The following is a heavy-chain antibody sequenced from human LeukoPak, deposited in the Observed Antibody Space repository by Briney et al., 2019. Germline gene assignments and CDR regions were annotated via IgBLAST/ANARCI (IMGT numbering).Heavy chain of an antibody. CDR2: MNPNSGNT. CDR1: GYTFTSYD. CDR3: ARRGFLEWLSYYDY. D-gene: IGHD3-3*01. J-gene: IGHJ4*02. Sequence: KHGESLKISCKASGYTFTSYDINWVRQATGQGLEWMGWMNPNSGNTGYAQKFQGRVTITRNTSISTAYMELSSLRSEDTAVYYCARRGFLEWLSYYDYWGQGTLVTVSS. V-gene: IGHV1-8*03.